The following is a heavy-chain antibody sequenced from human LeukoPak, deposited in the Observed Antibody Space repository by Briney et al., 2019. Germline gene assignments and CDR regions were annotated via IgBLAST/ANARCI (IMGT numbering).Heavy chain of an antibody. CDR1: GFTFSSYG. CDR3: AKSGGIAYDAFDI. D-gene: IGHD6-13*01. J-gene: IGHJ3*02. V-gene: IGHV3-30*18. CDR2: ISYDGSNK. Sequence: PGGSLRLSCAASGFTFSSYGMHWVRQAPGKGLEWVAVISYDGSNKYYADSVKGRFTISRDNSKNTLYLQMSSLRAEDTAVYYCAKSGGIAYDAFDIWGQGTMVTVSS.